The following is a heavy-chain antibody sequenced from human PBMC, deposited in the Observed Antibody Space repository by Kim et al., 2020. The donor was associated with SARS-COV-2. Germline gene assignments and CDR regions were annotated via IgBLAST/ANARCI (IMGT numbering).Heavy chain of an antibody. CDR2: IWYDGSNK. CDR1: GFTFSSYG. Sequence: GGSLRLSCAASGFTFSSYGMHWVRQAPGKGLEWVAVIWYDGSNKYYADSVKGRFTISRDNSKNTLYLQMNSLRAEDTAVYYCARAEVTPFYYGMDVWGQGATVTVSS. V-gene: IGHV3-33*01. J-gene: IGHJ6*02. D-gene: IGHD4-4*01. CDR3: ARAEVTPFYYGMDV.